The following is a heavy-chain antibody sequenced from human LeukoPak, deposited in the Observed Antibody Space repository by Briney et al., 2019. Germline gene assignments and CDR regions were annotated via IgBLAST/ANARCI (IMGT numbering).Heavy chain of an antibody. CDR3: ARSGLYGSGSYLTSDY. Sequence: ASVKVSCKASGGTFSSYAISWVRQAPGQGLEWMGGIIPIFGTANYAQKFQGRVTITADESTSTAYMELSSLRSEGTAVYYCARSGLYGSGSYLTSDYWGQGTLVTVSS. J-gene: IGHJ4*02. CDR2: IIPIFGTA. D-gene: IGHD3-10*01. V-gene: IGHV1-69*13. CDR1: GGTFSSYA.